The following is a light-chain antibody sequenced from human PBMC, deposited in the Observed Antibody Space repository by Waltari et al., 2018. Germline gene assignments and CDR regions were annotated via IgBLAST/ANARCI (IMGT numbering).Light chain of an antibody. V-gene: IGKV1-39*01. CDR3: QQTYSTPRT. Sequence: DIQMTQSPSSLSASVGDRVSITCRTSQTISSYLNWYKQKPGKAPNLLTYAASSLQSGVPSRFSGSGSGTDFTLTISSIQSEDFATYYCQQTYSTPRTFGQGTKVEVK. CDR1: QTISSY. J-gene: IGKJ1*01. CDR2: AAS.